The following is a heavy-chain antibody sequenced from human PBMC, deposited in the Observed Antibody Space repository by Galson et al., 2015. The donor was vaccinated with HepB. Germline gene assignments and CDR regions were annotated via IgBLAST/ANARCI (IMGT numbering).Heavy chain of an antibody. V-gene: IGHV1-18*01. J-gene: IGHJ6*02. CDR2: INSYNGHT. CDR3: ARGPTRGRVIYYDYYGMDV. Sequence: SVKVSCKASGYTFITYGLSWVRQAPGQRPEWMGWINSYNGHTNYAQKLQGRLTMTTDTSTNTAYMELSSLRSDDTAVYYCARGPTRGRVIYYDYYGMDVWGQGTTVTVSS. D-gene: IGHD2/OR15-2a*01. CDR1: GYTFITYG.